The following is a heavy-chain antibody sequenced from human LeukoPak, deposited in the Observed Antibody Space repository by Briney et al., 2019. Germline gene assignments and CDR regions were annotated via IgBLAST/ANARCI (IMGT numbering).Heavy chain of an antibody. D-gene: IGHD6-6*01. CDR3: ARDGPYSSSSLVDY. V-gene: IGHV4-38-2*02. CDR1: GYSMSSGYY. CDR2: IFHSGNS. Sequence: PSETLSLTCTVSGYSMSSGYYWGWIRQPPGKGLQWIGSIFHSGNSYYNPSLKSRVTISVDTSKNQFSLKVNSVTAADTAVYYCARDGPYSSSSLVDYWGQGTLVTVSS. J-gene: IGHJ4*02.